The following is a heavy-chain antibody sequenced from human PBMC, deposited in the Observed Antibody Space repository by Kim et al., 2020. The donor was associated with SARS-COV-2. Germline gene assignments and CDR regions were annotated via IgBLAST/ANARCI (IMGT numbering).Heavy chain of an antibody. D-gene: IGHD2-15*01. V-gene: IGHV5-51*01. Sequence: YSPSFHGQVTISADKSITTAYLQWSSLKASDTAMYYCARPRYAFLNAFDMWGQGTMVTVSS. CDR3: ARPRYAFLNAFDM. J-gene: IGHJ3*02.